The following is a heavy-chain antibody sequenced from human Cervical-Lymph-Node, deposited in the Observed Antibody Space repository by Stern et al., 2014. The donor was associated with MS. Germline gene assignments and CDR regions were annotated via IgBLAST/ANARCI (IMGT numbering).Heavy chain of an antibody. D-gene: IGHD2-21*01. CDR1: GYSFTSYW. CDR2: NYPGDSDT. Sequence: EMQLVESGAEVKKPGESLKISCKGSGYSFTSYWIGWVPQIPGKGLEWMGINYPGDSDTRYSPSFQGQVTISAEKSISTAYLQWSSLKASDTAMYYCARHCGFRPGCIDYWGQGTLVTVSS. CDR3: ARHCGFRPGCIDY. J-gene: IGHJ4*02. V-gene: IGHV5-51*01.